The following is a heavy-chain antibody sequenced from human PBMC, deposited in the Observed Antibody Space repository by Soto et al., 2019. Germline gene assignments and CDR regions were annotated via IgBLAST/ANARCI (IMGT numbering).Heavy chain of an antibody. J-gene: IGHJ6*02. Sequence: PGESLKISCAASGFTFSDYAMSWVRQAPGKGLEWVSHISASSGVTTYYADSVKGRFTISRDNSKNTLYLQMNSLRGEDTALYYCAKDRFSYCSSASCHYYAMDVWGPGTTVTVSS. D-gene: IGHD2-2*01. V-gene: IGHV3-23*01. CDR3: AKDRFSYCSSASCHYYAMDV. CDR2: ISASSGVTT. CDR1: GFTFSDYA.